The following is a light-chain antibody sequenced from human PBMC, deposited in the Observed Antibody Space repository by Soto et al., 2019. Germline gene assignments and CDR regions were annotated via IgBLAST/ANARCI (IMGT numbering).Light chain of an antibody. V-gene: IGKV1-27*01. CDR3: HKYNSAPLT. CDR1: LPISNY. CDR2: AES. J-gene: IGKJ4*01. Sequence: IQMTQYPSSLSSSVGYRVTIAWRASLPISNYLDWYQQKPGKIATLLIYAESTLQAGVPPRLSGSGSGKDFPITISSLQPEDVAAYYCHKYNSAPLTFGGGPKVDIK.